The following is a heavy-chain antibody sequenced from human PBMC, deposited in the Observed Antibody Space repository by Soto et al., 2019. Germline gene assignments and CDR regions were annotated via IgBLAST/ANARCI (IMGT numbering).Heavy chain of an antibody. CDR3: ASVTFGGIVLAH. Sequence: ETLSLTCTVSAASFSKYYWTWIRQPPGKGLEWIGYIYFNGNTKYNPSLEGRLTISIDTSKKEFSLKLTSVTAADAAVYYCASVTFGGIVLAHWGQGTLVTVSS. V-gene: IGHV4-59*01. D-gene: IGHD3-16*01. CDR1: AASFSKYY. J-gene: IGHJ4*02. CDR2: IYFNGNT.